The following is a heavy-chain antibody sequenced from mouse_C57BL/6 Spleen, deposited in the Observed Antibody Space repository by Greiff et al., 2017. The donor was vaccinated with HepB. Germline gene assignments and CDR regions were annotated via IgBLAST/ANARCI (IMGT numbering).Heavy chain of an antibody. J-gene: IGHJ3*01. CDR3: ARSGDYYGSSLFAY. CDR2: IDPSDSYT. V-gene: IGHV1-69*01. CDR1: GYTFTSYW. D-gene: IGHD1-1*01. Sequence: VQLQQPGAELVMPGASVKLSCKASGYTFTSYWMHWVKQRPGQGLEWIGEIDPSDSYTNYNQKFKGKSTLTVDKSSSTAYMQLSSLTSEDSAVYYCARSGDYYGSSLFAYWGQGTLVTVSA.